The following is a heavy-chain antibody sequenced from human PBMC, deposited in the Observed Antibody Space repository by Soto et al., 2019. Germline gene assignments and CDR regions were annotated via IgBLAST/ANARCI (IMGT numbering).Heavy chain of an antibody. CDR3: SRDVVVGAKALNY. Sequence: GGSLRLSCAASGFTFSSYAMTWVRQAPGKGLEWVSTISGTGTTTYYADSVKGRFTISRDNAKNSLYLQMNSLRVEDTAVYFCSRDVVVGAKALNYWGQGALVTVSS. CDR1: GFTFSSYA. D-gene: IGHD2-15*01. V-gene: IGHV3-23*01. J-gene: IGHJ4*02. CDR2: ISGTGTTT.